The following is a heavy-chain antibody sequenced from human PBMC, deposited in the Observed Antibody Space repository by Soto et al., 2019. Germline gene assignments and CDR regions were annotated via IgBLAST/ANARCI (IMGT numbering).Heavy chain of an antibody. CDR1: GGSISGSSYC. J-gene: IGHJ5*02. CDR3: ARQGVTIILSNWFDP. D-gene: IGHD3-3*01. V-gene: IGHV4-39*01. CDR2: IYYSGST. Sequence: SETLSLTGTVAGGSISGSSYCLGWIRQPPGKGLEWIGSIYYSGSTYYNPSLKSRVTISVDTSKNQFSLKLSSVTAADTAVYYCARQGVTIILSNWFDPWGQGTLVTVSS.